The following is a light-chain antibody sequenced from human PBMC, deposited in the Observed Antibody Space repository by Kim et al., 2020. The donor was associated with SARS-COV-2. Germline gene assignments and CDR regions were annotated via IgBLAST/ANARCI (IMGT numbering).Light chain of an antibody. CDR3: QQYCSTPST. V-gene: IGKV4-1*01. Sequence: ATINCKSSQSVLYSSNNKNYLAWYQQKPGQPPKLLIYWASTRESGVPDRFSGSGSGTDFTLTISSLQAEDVAVYYCQQYCSTPSTFGPGTKVDIK. CDR2: WAS. J-gene: IGKJ3*01. CDR1: QSVLYSSNNKNY.